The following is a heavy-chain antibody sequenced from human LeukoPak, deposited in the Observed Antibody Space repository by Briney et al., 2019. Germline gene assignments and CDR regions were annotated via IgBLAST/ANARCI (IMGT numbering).Heavy chain of an antibody. CDR1: GFTFSDYY. D-gene: IGHD1-26*01. J-gene: IGHJ6*02. CDR3: ARAEDSGSPYYYGMDV. CDR2: ISSSGGAI. Sequence: SGGSLRLSCAASGFTFSDYYMCWIRQAPGKGLEWLSYISSSGGAIYYADSVKGRFTISRDNAKNSLYLQMNSLRAEDTAVYYCARAEDSGSPYYYGMDVWGHGTSVTVSS. V-gene: IGHV3-11*01.